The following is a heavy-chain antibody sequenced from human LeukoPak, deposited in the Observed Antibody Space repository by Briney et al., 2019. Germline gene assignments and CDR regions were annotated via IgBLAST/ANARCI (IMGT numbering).Heavy chain of an antibody. CDR3: VGWGISGITNH. D-gene: IGHD1-7*01. V-gene: IGHV3-7*01. CDR1: ELTSSTSW. Sequence: GGSLRLSCAASELTSSTSWMSWVRQAPVKGLEWVAQTKQDGSEKYYVDSVKGRFTTSRDKNSLFLQMNSVRAEDTAVYYCVGWGISGITNHWGQGTLVTVSS. CDR2: TKQDGSEK. J-gene: IGHJ4*02.